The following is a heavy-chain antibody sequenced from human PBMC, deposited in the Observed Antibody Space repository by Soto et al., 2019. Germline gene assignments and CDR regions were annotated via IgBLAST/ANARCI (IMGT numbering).Heavy chain of an antibody. CDR1: GGTFSSYA. CDR2: IIPIFGTA. V-gene: IGHV1-69*13. J-gene: IGHJ6*02. Sequence: SVKVSCKASGGTFSSYAISWVRQAPGQGLEWMGGIIPIFGTANYAQKFQGRVTITADESTSTAYMELSSLRSEDTAVYYCARDAIFGVVIEGGGYGMDVWGQGTTVTVSS. CDR3: ARDAIFGVVIEGGGYGMDV. D-gene: IGHD3-3*01.